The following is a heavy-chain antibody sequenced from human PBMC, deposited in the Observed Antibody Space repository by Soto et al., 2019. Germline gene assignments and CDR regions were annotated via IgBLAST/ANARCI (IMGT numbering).Heavy chain of an antibody. CDR2: ISWDGGST. D-gene: IGHD3-10*01. V-gene: IGHV3-43*01. CDR3: AKDIIGRRWFGELLGGMDV. Sequence: GGSLRLSCAASGFTFDDYTMHWVRQAPGKGLEWVSLISWDGGSTYYADSVKGRFTISRDNSKNSLYLQMNSLRTEGTALYYCAKDIIGRRWFGELLGGMDVWGQGTTVTVSS. J-gene: IGHJ6*02. CDR1: GFTFDDYT.